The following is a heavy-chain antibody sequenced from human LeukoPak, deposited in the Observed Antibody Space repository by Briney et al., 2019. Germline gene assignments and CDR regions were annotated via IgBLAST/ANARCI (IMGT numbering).Heavy chain of an antibody. V-gene: IGHV1-2*02. J-gene: IGHJ6*02. D-gene: IGHD5-12*01. CDR1: GYTFTGYY. CDR2: INPNSGGT. Sequence: ASVKVSCKASGYTFTGYYMHWVRQAPGPGREWMGWINPNSGGTNYAQKFQGRVTMTRDTSISTAYMELSRLRSDDTAVYYCARGGKEWLLLNYGMDVWGQGTTVTVSS. CDR3: ARGGKEWLLLNYGMDV.